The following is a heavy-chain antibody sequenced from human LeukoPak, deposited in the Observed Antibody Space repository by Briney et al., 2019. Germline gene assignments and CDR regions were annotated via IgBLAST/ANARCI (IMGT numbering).Heavy chain of an antibody. V-gene: IGHV1-18*01. CDR2: ISAYNGNT. CDR1: GYTFTSYG. Sequence: ASVKVSCKASGYTFTSYGISWVRQAPGQGLEWMGWISAYNGNTNYAQKLQGRVTMTTNTSTSTAYMELRSLRSDDTAVYYCARAGYSSPHDAFDIWGQGTMVTVSS. D-gene: IGHD5-18*01. CDR3: ARAGYSSPHDAFDI. J-gene: IGHJ3*02.